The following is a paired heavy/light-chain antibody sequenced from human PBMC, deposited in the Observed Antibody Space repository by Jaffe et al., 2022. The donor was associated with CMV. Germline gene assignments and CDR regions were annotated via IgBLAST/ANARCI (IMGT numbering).Light chain of an antibody. J-gene: IGKJ4*01. V-gene: IGKV1-9*01. CDR2: AAS. CDR1: QGISSF. CDR3: QQLNSFPLT. Sequence: IQLTQSPSSLSASVGDRVTITCRASQGISSFLAWYQQKPGKAPKLLIYAASTLQSGVPSRFSGSASGTDFTLTISSLQPEDSATYYCQQLNSFPLTFGGGTKVQIK.
Heavy chain of an antibody. Sequence: QVQLQQSGPGLVKPSETLSLTCSVSGGSIGTYYWSWIRQPPGKELEWIGYVYFTGSTNYNPSLKSRVALSVDTSKNQFSLKLNSMTAADTAVYYCARHRDYCVGGDCYRYFDSWDQGILVTVSS. J-gene: IGHJ4*02. CDR2: VYFTGST. CDR3: ARHRDYCVGGDCYRYFDS. D-gene: IGHD2-21*01. CDR1: GGSIGTYY. V-gene: IGHV4-59*08.